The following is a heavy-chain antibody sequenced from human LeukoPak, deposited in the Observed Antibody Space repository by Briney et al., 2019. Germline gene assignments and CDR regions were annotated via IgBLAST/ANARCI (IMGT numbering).Heavy chain of an antibody. J-gene: IGHJ3*02. CDR3: ARDPGDYYDSSGYYFRDAFDI. V-gene: IGHV3-11*04. CDR2: ISSSCSTI. D-gene: IGHD3-22*01. Sequence: GGSLRLSCAASGFTFSDYYMSWIRQAPGKGLEWVSYISSSCSTIYYADSVKGRFTISRDNAKNSLYLQMNSLRAEDTAVYYCARDPGDYYDSSGYYFRDAFDIWGQGTMVTVSS. CDR1: GFTFSDYY.